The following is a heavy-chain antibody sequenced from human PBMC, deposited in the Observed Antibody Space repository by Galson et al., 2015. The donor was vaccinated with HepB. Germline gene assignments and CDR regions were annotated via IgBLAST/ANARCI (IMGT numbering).Heavy chain of an antibody. V-gene: IGHV4-31*11. CDR2: IYYSGST. J-gene: IGHJ4*02. CDR1: GGSISSGGYY. CDR3: ARGIGPHIVGATSSGLVDY. D-gene: IGHD1-26*01. Sequence: TLSLTCAVYGGSISSGGYYWSWIRQHPGKGLEWIGYIYYSGSTYYNPSLKSRVTISVDTSKNQFSLKLSSVTAADTAVYYCARGIGPHIVGATSSGLVDYWGREPWSPSPQ.